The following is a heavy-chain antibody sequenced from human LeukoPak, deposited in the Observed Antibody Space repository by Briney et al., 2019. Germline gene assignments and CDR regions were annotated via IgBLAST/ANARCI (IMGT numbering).Heavy chain of an antibody. CDR3: AKVGSSGWNYYYYGMDV. J-gene: IGHJ6*04. CDR2: ISGSGGST. D-gene: IGHD6-19*01. CDR1: GFTLSSYA. V-gene: IGHV3-23*01. Sequence: GGSLRLSCAASGFTLSSYAMSWVRQGPGKGLEWVSAISGSGGSTYYADSVKGRFTISRDNSKNTLYLQMNSLRAEDTAVYYCAKVGSSGWNYYYYGMDVWGKGTTVTVSS.